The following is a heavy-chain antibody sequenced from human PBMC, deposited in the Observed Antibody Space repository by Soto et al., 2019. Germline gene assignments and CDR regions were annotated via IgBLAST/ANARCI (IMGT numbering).Heavy chain of an antibody. Sequence: EVQLVESGGGVVQPGGSRRLSCAASGFTFSDHWMHWVRQVPGKGLVWVARINSDGSTTTYADSVKGRFTISRANARNTRYLLLDSRRAGDPGLSYCGRGHRSGPDYWGQATRVTVSS. V-gene: IGHV3-74*01. J-gene: IGHJ4*02. D-gene: IGHD6-19*01. CDR3: GRGHRSGPDY. CDR1: GFTFSDHW. CDR2: INSDGSTT.